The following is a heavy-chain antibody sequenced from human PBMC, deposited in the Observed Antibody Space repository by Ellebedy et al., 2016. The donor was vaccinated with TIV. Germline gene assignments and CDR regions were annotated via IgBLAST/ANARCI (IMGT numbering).Heavy chain of an antibody. CDR2: IYDSGST. V-gene: IGHV4-59*08. CDR3: ARSSCTSARCYAHNYFDP. CDR1: GGSISSYY. D-gene: IGHD2-2*01. Sequence: MPSETLSLTCTVSGGSISSYYWSWTRQPPGKGLEWIGHIYDSGSTNYNSSLRSRVTISVDTSMNQFSLKLSSVTAADTAVYYCARSSCTSARCYAHNYFDPWGQGTLVTVSS. J-gene: IGHJ5*02.